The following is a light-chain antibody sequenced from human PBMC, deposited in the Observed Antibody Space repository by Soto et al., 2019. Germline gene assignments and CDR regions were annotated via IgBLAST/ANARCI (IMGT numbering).Light chain of an antibody. CDR1: GSDVGGYNY. Sequence: QSALTQPRSVSGSPGQSVTISCTGTGSDVGGYNYVSWYQQHPGKAPTLMIYDVNERPSGIPDRFSGSKSGNTASLTISGLQAEDEADYYCCSYAGSYSWVFGGGTKLTVL. V-gene: IGLV2-11*01. J-gene: IGLJ3*02. CDR2: DVN. CDR3: CSYAGSYSWV.